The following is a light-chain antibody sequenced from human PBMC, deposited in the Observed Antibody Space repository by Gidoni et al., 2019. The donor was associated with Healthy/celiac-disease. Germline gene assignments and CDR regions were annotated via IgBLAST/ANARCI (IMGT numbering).Light chain of an antibody. CDR1: QSVLYSSNNKNY. CDR3: QQYYSTSWT. CDR2: WAS. Sequence: IVMTQSPDSLAVSLGERATIHCKSSQSVLYSSNNKNYLAWYQQKPGQPPKLLIYWASTRESGVPDRFRGSGSGRDFTLTISSLQAEDVAVYYCQQYYSTSWTFGQGTKVEIK. J-gene: IGKJ1*01. V-gene: IGKV4-1*01.